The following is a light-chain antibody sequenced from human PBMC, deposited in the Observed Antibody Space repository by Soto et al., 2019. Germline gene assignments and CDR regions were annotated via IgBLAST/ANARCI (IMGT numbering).Light chain of an antibody. CDR2: EGS. J-gene: IGLJ1*01. V-gene: IGLV2-23*03. Sequence: QSVLTQPASVSGSPGQSITISCTGTSSDVGSYNLVSWYQQHPGKAPKLMIYEGSKRPSGVSNRFSGSKSVNTASLTISGLQAEDEADYYCCSYAGSNTFVFGTGTKVTVL. CDR1: SSDVGSYNL. CDR3: CSYAGSNTFV.